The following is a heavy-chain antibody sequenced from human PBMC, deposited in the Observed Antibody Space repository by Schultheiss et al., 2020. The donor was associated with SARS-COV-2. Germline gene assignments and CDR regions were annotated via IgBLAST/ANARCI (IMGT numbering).Heavy chain of an antibody. J-gene: IGHJ4*02. Sequence: GGSLRLSCAASGFTFSNYGMHWVRQAPGKGLEWVAVISYDGSDKYYADSVKGRFTISRDNSKNTLYLQMNSLRAEDTAVYYCARDHSVGFDHWGQGTLVTVSS. V-gene: IGHV3-30*03. D-gene: IGHD2-21*01. CDR2: ISYDGSDK. CDR1: GFTFSNYG. CDR3: ARDHSVGFDH.